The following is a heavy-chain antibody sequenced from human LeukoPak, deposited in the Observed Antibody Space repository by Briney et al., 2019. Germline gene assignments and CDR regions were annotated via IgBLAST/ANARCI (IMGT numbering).Heavy chain of an antibody. D-gene: IGHD3-22*01. CDR3: AREGEDTLGYYDSSDYTS. V-gene: IGHV1-69*01. Sequence: SVKVSCKASGGTFSSYAISWVRQAPGQGLEWMGGIIPIFGTANYAQKFQGRVTITADESTSTAYMELSSLRSEDTAVYYCAREGEDTLGYYDSSDYTSWGQGTLVTVSS. J-gene: IGHJ4*02. CDR1: GGTFSSYA. CDR2: IIPIFGTA.